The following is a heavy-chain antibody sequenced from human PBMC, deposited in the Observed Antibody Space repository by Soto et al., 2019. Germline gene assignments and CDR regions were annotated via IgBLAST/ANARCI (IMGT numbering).Heavy chain of an antibody. J-gene: IGHJ4*02. Sequence: SETLSLTCTVSGASLSSSYWSWIRQPPGKGLEWIGYIHYSGSAKYNPSLKSRVSIAVDTSKNQFSLKLSSVTAADTVVYYFARLKLSSGYDFHLDSWGQGTLVTVSS. D-gene: IGHD5-12*01. V-gene: IGHV4-59*08. CDR1: GASLSSSY. CDR3: ARLKLSSGYDFHLDS. CDR2: IHYSGSA.